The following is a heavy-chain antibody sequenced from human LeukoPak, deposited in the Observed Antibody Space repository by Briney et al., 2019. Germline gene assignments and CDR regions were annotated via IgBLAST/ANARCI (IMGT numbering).Heavy chain of an antibody. Sequence: GGSLRLSCAASGFTFSSYAMSWVRQAPGKGLEWVSAISDSGGSTYYADSVRGRFTVSRDNSKNTLYLQMNSLRAEDTAVYYCAKTQSSDIVVVPAAMPFDYWGQGTLVTVSS. D-gene: IGHD2-2*01. J-gene: IGHJ4*02. V-gene: IGHV3-23*01. CDR3: AKTQSSDIVVVPAAMPFDY. CDR2: ISDSGGST. CDR1: GFTFSSYA.